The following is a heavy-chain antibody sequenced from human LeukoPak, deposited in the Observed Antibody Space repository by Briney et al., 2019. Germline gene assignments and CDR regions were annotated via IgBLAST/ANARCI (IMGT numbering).Heavy chain of an antibody. D-gene: IGHD1-1*01. V-gene: IGHV3-20*04. CDR3: ARVKSTGIQDWFDS. J-gene: IGHJ5*01. Sequence: GGSLRLSCAASGFTFDDYGMSWVRQVPGKGLEWVSDINWNGGSTGYADSVKGRFTISRDNANNSLYLQMNSLTAEDTALYFCARVKSTGIQDWFDSWGQGTLVTVSS. CDR2: INWNGGST. CDR1: GFTFDDYG.